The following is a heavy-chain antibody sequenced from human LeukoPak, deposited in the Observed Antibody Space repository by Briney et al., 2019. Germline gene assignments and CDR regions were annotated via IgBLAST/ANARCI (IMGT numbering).Heavy chain of an antibody. CDR2: INHSGST. J-gene: IGHJ4*02. V-gene: IGHV4-34*01. D-gene: IGHD3-22*01. CDR1: GESFSGYY. CDR3: ARGKYYYDSRPVAGWYFDY. Sequence: SETLSLACAVYGESFSGYYWSWNRQPPGKGLEWIGEINHSGSTNYNPSLKSRVTISVDTSKNQFSLKLSSVTAADTAVYYCARGKYYYDSRPVAGWYFDYWGQGTLVTVSS.